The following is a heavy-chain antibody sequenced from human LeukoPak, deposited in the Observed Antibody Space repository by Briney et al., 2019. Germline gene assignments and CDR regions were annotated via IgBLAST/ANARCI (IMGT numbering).Heavy chain of an antibody. CDR2: INPNSGVT. CDR3: ARGPLPGGLWYLEY. J-gene: IGHJ4*02. CDR1: GYIFTGYQ. V-gene: IGHV1-2*02. Sequence: ASVKVSCKASGYIFTGYQIHWVRQAPGQGLEWVKRINPNSGVTDFPQKFQGRVTVTRDTPTKTVYMDLTSLRFDDTAVYYCARGPLPGGLWYLEYCGQGTLLTVSS. D-gene: IGHD3-16*01.